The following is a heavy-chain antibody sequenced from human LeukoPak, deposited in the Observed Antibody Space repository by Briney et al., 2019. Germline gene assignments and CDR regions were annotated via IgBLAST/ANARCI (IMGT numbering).Heavy chain of an antibody. J-gene: IGHJ3*02. CDR1: GYTFTSYY. CDR2: INPSGGRT. CDR3: AREENCSGGSCYSEWAYAFDI. Sequence: ASVKVSCKASGYTFTSYYMHWVRRAPGQGLEWMGIINPSGGRTSYAQKFQGRVTMTRDTSTSTVYMELSSLRSEDTAVYYCAREENCSGGSCYSEWAYAFDIWGQGTMVTVSS. V-gene: IGHV1-46*01. D-gene: IGHD2-15*01.